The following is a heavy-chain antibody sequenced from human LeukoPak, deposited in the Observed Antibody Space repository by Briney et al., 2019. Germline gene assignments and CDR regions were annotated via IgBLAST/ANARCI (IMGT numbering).Heavy chain of an antibody. V-gene: IGHV1-69*06. CDR3: ARGYVTAMYFDY. CDR2: IIPIFGTA. CDR1: GGTFSSYA. Sequence: ASVKVSCKASGGTFSSYAISWVRQAPGQGLEWMGGIIPIFGTANYAQKFQGRVTITADKSTSTAYMELSGLRSEDTAVYYCARGYVTAMYFDYWGQGTLVTVSS. D-gene: IGHD5-18*01. J-gene: IGHJ4*02.